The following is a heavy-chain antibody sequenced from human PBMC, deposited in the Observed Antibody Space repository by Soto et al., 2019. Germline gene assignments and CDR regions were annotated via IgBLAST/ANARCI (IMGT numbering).Heavy chain of an antibody. Sequence: PSETLSLTCTVSGGSISSSSYYWGWIRQPPGKGLEWIGSIYYSGSTYYNPSLKSRVTISVDTSKNQFSLKLSSVTAADTAVYYCATTTVTYGPYYYYYGIDVWGQGTTVTVSS. CDR3: ATTTVTYGPYYYYYGIDV. V-gene: IGHV4-39*01. D-gene: IGHD4-17*01. CDR2: IYYSGST. CDR1: GGSISSSSYY. J-gene: IGHJ6*02.